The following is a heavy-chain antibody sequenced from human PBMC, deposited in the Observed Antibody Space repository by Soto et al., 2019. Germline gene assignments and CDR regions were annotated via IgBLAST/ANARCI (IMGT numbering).Heavy chain of an antibody. J-gene: IGHJ4*02. CDR2: ISGSGGST. Sequence: GGSLRLSCAASGFTFSSFAMSWVRQAPGKGLEWVSGISGSGGSTYHADSVKGRFTISRDNSKNTLYLQMNSLRVEDSALYYCARGSTDSYPGSRIFDFWGRGTLVTVSS. CDR3: ARGSTDSYPGSRIFDF. CDR1: GFTFSSFA. V-gene: IGHV3-23*01. D-gene: IGHD3-10*01.